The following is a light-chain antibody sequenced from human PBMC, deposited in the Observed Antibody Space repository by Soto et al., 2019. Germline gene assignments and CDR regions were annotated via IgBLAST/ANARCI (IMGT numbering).Light chain of an antibody. CDR3: KQYGSAPWT. CDR2: GAS. V-gene: IGKV3-20*01. Sequence: EIVLTQSPGTLSWSPGESVTISCRASQRGSSSYLAWYQQKPGQAPRLLIYGASSRATGIADRFSGSGSGTDFTLTISRLEPEDFAVYSCKQYGSAPWTFGQGTKVEIK. CDR1: QRGSSSY. J-gene: IGKJ1*01.